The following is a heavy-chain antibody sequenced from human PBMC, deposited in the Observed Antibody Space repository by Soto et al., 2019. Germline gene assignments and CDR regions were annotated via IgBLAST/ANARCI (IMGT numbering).Heavy chain of an antibody. Sequence: QVQLVQSGAEVKKPGSSVKVSCKASGGTFSNYAITWVRQAPGQGLEWVGRIIPIFGTTNVAQKFQGRVTITAXXXTXXAYMELSGLRSDDTAVYYCAKDGGADGYFGNWLDPWGQGTLVTVSS. D-gene: IGHD5-12*01. J-gene: IGHJ5*02. CDR3: AKDGGADGYFGNWLDP. V-gene: IGHV1-69*15. CDR2: IIPIFGTT. CDR1: GGTFSNYA.